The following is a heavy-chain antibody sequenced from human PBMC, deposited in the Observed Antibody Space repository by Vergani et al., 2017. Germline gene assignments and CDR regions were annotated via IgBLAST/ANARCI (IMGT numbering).Heavy chain of an antibody. CDR3: TRHRGWGLVVVAATPWYYYYGMDV. J-gene: IGHJ6*02. Sequence: EVQLVQSGAEVKKPGESLTISCKGSGYTFTSYWIGWVRQMPGKGLEWMGIIYPGDSDTRYSPSFQGRVTISADKSISTAYLQWSSLKASDTAMYYCTRHRGWGLVVVAATPWYYYYGMDVWGQGTTVTVSS. CDR1: GYTFTSYW. CDR2: IYPGDSDT. D-gene: IGHD2-15*01. V-gene: IGHV5-51*01.